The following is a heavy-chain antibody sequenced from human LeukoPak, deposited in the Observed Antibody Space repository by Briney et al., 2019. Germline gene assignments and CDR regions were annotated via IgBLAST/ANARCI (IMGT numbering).Heavy chain of an antibody. J-gene: IGHJ4*02. CDR3: GRVDMATTKDY. CDR1: GYTFTSYD. Sequence: GASVKVSCKASGYTFTSYDINWVRQATGQGLEWMGWMNPNSGNTGYAQKFQGRVTMTRNTSISTAYMELSSLRSDDTAVYYCGRVDMATTKDYWGQGTLVTVSS. CDR2: MNPNSGNT. V-gene: IGHV1-8*01. D-gene: IGHD5-24*01.